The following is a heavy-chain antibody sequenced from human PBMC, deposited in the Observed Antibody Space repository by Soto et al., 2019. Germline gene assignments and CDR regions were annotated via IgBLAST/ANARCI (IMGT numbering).Heavy chain of an antibody. CDR2: IRVYNGAT. D-gene: IGHD4-17*01. CDR3: AKTYGDFYWYFDL. CDR1: GYTFTSYG. Sequence: QGQLVQSGNEVKRPGASVKVSCKASGYTFTSYGISWVRQATGQGLEWLGWIRVYNGATNYAEKLQGRVNVTIDPCANTAYMELSTLRSDDTAVYFCAKTYGDFYWYFDLWGRGTLVTVSS. J-gene: IGHJ2*01. V-gene: IGHV1-18*01.